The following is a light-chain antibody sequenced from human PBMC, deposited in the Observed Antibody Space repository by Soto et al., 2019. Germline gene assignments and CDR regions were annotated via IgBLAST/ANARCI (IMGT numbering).Light chain of an antibody. CDR2: DAS. CDR3: QQRSNWPPT. J-gene: IGKJ4*01. V-gene: IGKV3-11*01. Sequence: VLKQSPATLSLTTGERATLSCRASQSVSSYLAWYQQKPGQAPRLLIYDASNRATGIPARFSGSGSGTDFTLTISSLEPEDFAVYYCQQRSNWPPTFGGGSKVDI. CDR1: QSVSSY.